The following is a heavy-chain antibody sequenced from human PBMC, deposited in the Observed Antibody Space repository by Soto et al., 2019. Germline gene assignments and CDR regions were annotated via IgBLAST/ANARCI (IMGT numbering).Heavy chain of an antibody. CDR3: AKYYYDSGTFSFDY. Sequence: PGGSLRLSCAASGFTFSSYAMSWVRQAPGKGLEWVSAIDGGGGSSFYADSVKGRFTISRDNSKNTLSLQMNSLRADDTAVYYCAKYYYDSGTFSFDYWGQGTLVTASS. CDR2: IDGGGGSS. CDR1: GFTFSSYA. J-gene: IGHJ4*02. D-gene: IGHD3-22*01. V-gene: IGHV3-23*01.